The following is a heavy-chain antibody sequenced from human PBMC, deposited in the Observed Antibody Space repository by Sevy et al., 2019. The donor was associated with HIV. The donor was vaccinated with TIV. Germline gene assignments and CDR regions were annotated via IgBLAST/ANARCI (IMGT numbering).Heavy chain of an antibody. D-gene: IGHD6-19*01. CDR1: GGTFSSYA. J-gene: IGHJ4*02. CDR2: IIPISGTA. Sequence: ASVKVSCKASGGTFSSYAISWVRQAPGQGLEWMGGIIPISGTANYAQKFQGRVTITADESTCTAYMELSSLRSEDTAVYYCARARHSSDWYGGYFDYWGKGTLVTVSS. V-gene: IGHV1-69*13. CDR3: ARARHSSDWYGGYFDY.